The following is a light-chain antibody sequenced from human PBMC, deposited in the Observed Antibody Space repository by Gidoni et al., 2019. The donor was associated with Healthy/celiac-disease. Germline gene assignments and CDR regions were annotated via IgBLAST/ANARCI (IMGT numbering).Light chain of an antibody. Sequence: QSALPQPASVSVSPGQSITISCTGTSSDVGGYNYVSWYQQHPGKAPKLMIYEVSNRPSEVSNRFSGSKSGNTASLTISGLQAEDEADYYCSSYTSSSTWVFGGGTKLTVL. CDR2: EVS. J-gene: IGLJ3*02. CDR3: SSYTSSSTWV. V-gene: IGLV2-14*01. CDR1: SSDVGGYNY.